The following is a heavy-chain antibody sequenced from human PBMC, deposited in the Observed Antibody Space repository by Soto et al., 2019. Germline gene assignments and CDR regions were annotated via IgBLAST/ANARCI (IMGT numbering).Heavy chain of an antibody. CDR3: AKESHSIFYFNWFDP. CDR2: ISGSGVNT. Sequence: PGGSLRLSCAASGFTFSSYAISWVRQAPGKGLEWVSAISGSGVNTYYADSVKGRFTVSRDNSKNTLYLQMNSLRAEDTAIYYCAKESHSIFYFNWFDPWGQGTLVTVSS. CDR1: GFTFSSYA. J-gene: IGHJ5*02. D-gene: IGHD3-3*01. V-gene: IGHV3-23*01.